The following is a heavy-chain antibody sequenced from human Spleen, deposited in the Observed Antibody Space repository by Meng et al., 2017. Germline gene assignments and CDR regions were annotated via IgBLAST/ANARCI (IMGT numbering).Heavy chain of an antibody. V-gene: IGHV3-48*03. Sequence: GESLKISCAASGFTFSSYEMNWVRQAPGKGLEWVSYISSSGSTIYYADSVKGRFTISRDNAKNSLYLLMNSLRAEDTAVYYCARDRPYYYGSGRTNLHAFDIWGQGTMVTVSS. CDR3: ARDRPYYYGSGRTNLHAFDI. CDR1: GFTFSSYE. CDR2: ISSSGSTI. J-gene: IGHJ3*02. D-gene: IGHD3-10*01.